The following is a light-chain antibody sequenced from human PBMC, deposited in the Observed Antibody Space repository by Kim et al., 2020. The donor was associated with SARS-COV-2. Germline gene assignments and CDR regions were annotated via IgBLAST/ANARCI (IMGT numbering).Light chain of an antibody. CDR1: ALPKQY. J-gene: IGLJ3*02. V-gene: IGLV3-25*03. CDR3: QSADSSGTYVWV. Sequence: SSELTQPPSVSVSPGQTARITCSGDALPKQYAYWYQQKPGQAPVLVIYKDSERPSGIPERFSGSSSGTTVTLTISGVQAEDEADYYCQSADSSGTYVWVFGGGTQLTVL. CDR2: KDS.